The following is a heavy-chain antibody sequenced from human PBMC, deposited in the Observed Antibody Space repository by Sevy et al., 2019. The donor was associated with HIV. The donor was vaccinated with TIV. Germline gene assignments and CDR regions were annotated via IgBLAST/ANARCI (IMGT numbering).Heavy chain of an antibody. CDR2: IWYDGSNK. CDR1: GFNFSNYA. D-gene: IGHD3-10*01. CDR3: ARDNLPPVMVTMVRGALSYYFDY. J-gene: IGHJ4*02. Sequence: GGSLRLSCAASGFNFSNYAMHWVRQAPGKGLEWVALIWYDGSNKNYADSNSMKGRFTISRDNSKNTLYLQMNSLRAEDTAVYYCARDNLPPVMVTMVRGALSYYFDYWGQGTLVTVSS. V-gene: IGHV3-33*01.